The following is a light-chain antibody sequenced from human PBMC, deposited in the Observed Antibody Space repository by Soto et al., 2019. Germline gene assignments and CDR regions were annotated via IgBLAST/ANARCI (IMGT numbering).Light chain of an antibody. CDR3: QQRSNCS. J-gene: IGKJ4*01. CDR2: DAS. CDR1: QSVSSY. V-gene: IGKV3-11*01. Sequence: EIVLTQSPATLSLSPGERATLSCRASQSVSSYLAWYQQKPGQAPRLLIYDASNRATGIPARFSGSGSGTDFTLTISSLEPEDFAFYYGQQRSNCSFGGGTKVEIK.